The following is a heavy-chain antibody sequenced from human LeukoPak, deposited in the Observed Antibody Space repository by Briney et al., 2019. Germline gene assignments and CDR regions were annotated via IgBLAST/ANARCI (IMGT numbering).Heavy chain of an antibody. CDR3: ASSSGYSGGAFDI. J-gene: IGHJ3*02. V-gene: IGHV1-69*05. Sequence: ASVKVSCKASGGTFSSYAISWVRQAPGQGLEWMGGIIPIFGTANYAQKFQGRVTITTDESTSTAYMELSSLGSEDTAVYYCASSSGYSGGAFDIWGQGTMATVSS. CDR2: IIPIFGTA. CDR1: GGTFSSYA. D-gene: IGHD3-22*01.